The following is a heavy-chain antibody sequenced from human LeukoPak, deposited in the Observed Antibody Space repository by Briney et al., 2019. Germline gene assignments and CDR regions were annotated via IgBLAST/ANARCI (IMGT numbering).Heavy chain of an antibody. CDR2: INTNTGNP. V-gene: IGHV7-4-1*02. Sequence: ASVKVSCKASGYTFTSYAMNWVRQAPGQGLEWMGWINTNTGNPTYAQGFTGRFVFSLDTSVSTAYLQISSLKAEDTAVYYCAKGLGKYYYGSGSYYTPFDYWGQGTLVTVSS. CDR3: AKGLGKYYYGSGSYYTPFDY. J-gene: IGHJ4*02. D-gene: IGHD3-10*01. CDR1: GYTFTSYA.